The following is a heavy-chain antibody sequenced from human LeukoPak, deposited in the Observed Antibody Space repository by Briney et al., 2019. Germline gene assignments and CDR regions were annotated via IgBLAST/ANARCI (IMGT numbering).Heavy chain of an antibody. V-gene: IGHV1-69*05. CDR1: GGTFSSYA. CDR3: ARDALHSRPFDY. CDR2: IIPIFGTA. Sequence: SVKVSCKASGGTFSSYAISWVRQAPGQGLEWMGRIIPIFGTANYAQKFQGRVTITTDESTSTAYMELSSLRSEDTAVYYCARDALHSRPFDYWGQGTLVTVSS. J-gene: IGHJ4*02.